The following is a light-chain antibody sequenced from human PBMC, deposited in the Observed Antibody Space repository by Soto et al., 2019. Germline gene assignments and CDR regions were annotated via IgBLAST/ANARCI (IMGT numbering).Light chain of an antibody. CDR1: QSISSY. J-gene: IGKJ1*01. Sequence: EIHITQSPSSLSEYVVVIVTITCWASQSISSYLNSYRQKLGKAATVLICDAASLESRVPSRFSGSGSATEFILTISSLQPDDFATYHCQHYGGVWTFGQGTKVDIK. CDR3: QHYGGVWT. CDR2: DAA. V-gene: IGKV1-5*01.